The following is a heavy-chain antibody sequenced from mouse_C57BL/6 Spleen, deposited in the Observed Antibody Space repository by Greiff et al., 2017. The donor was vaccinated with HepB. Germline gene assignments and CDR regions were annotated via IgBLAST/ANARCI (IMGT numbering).Heavy chain of an antibody. Sequence: QVQLQQPGAELVKPGASVKMSCKASGYTFTSYWITWVKQRPGQGLEWIGDIYPGSGSTNYNEKFKSKATLTVDTSSSTAYMQLSSLTSEDSAVYYCARNPTITTVVEGDYWGQGTTLTVSS. D-gene: IGHD1-1*01. CDR1: GYTFTSYW. CDR3: ARNPTITTVVEGDY. V-gene: IGHV1-55*01. CDR2: IYPGSGST. J-gene: IGHJ2*01.